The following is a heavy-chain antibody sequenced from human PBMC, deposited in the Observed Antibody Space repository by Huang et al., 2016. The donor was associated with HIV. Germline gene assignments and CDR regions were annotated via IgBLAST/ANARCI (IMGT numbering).Heavy chain of an antibody. CDR1: EYTLTELS. D-gene: IGHD3-9*01. CDR3: ATGFDVFFDF. V-gene: IGHV1-24*01. CDR2: FEHESGET. J-gene: IGHJ4*02. Sequence: QVQLVQSRAEVKKPGASVKVSCKVSEYTLTELSIHWVRQPPGKGLEWMGGFEHESGETIYAQKFQGRVTMTEDTSTETAFMELSGLRPEDTAVYYCATGFDVFFDFWGQGTLVTVSS.